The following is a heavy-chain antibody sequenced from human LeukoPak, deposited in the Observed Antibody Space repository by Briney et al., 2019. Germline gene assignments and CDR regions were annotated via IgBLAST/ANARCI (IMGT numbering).Heavy chain of an antibody. V-gene: IGHV5-51*01. J-gene: IGHJ4*02. D-gene: IGHD5-12*01. CDR2: VYPSNSET. CDR1: EXNFTDYC. CDR3: ARHRYSGSDTQGFDY. Sequence: GESLKISFKGSEXNFTDYCIAWVRQMPGKGLEWMGIVYPSNSETRYSPSFQGQVTISADKSISTGYLQWSSLKASDTAMYFCARHRYSGSDTQGFDYWGQGTLVTVSS.